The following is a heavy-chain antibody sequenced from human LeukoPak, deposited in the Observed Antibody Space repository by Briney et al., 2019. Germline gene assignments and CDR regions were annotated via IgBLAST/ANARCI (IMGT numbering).Heavy chain of an antibody. CDR3: ARVGYTSGWYRN. CDR2: ISSSSSYI. J-gene: IGHJ4*02. V-gene: IGHV3-21*04. D-gene: IGHD6-19*01. CDR1: GFTFSGHS. Sequence: GGSLSLPCAASGFTFSGHSMNWVRKAPGKGLEWVSSISSSSSYIYYADSVKGRFTISRDNAKNSLYLQMNSLRAEDTAVYYCARVGYTSGWYRNWGQGTLVTVSS.